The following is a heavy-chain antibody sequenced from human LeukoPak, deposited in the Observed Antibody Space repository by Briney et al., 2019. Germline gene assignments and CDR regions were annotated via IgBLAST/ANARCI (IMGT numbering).Heavy chain of an antibody. CDR3: ASVRQWEPASFDY. CDR1: GFTFSSYA. Sequence: GGSLRLSCAASGFTFSSYAMHWVRQAPGKGLEWVAVISYDGSNKYYADSVKGRFTISRDNSKNTLYLQMNSLRAEDTAVYYCASVRQWEPASFDYWGQGTLVTVSS. CDR2: ISYDGSNK. J-gene: IGHJ4*02. D-gene: IGHD1-26*01. V-gene: IGHV3-30-3*01.